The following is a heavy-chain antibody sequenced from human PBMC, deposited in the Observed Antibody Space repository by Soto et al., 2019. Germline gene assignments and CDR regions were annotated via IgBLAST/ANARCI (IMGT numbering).Heavy chain of an antibody. J-gene: IGHJ4*02. CDR3: ARGQGIAHYIFDY. CDR1: GGSFSGYY. V-gene: IGHV4-34*01. D-gene: IGHD3-10*01. Sequence: SETLSLTCAVYGGSFSGYYWSWIRQPPGKGLEWIGEINHSGSTNYNPSLKSRVTISVDTSKNQFSLKLSSVTAADTAVYYCARGQGIAHYIFDYWGQGTLVTVSS. CDR2: INHSGST.